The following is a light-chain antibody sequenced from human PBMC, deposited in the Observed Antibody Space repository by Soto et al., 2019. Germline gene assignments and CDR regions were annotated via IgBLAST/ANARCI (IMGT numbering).Light chain of an antibody. CDR2: DAS. Sequence: EIVLTQSPATLSLSPGERATLSCRASQSVSSYLAWYRQKPGQAPRLLIYDASSRATGIPARFCGSGSGTDFTLTISSLEPEDFAVYYCQHRSNWPAFGRGTKLEIK. CDR3: QHRSNWPA. CDR1: QSVSSY. J-gene: IGKJ2*01. V-gene: IGKV3-11*01.